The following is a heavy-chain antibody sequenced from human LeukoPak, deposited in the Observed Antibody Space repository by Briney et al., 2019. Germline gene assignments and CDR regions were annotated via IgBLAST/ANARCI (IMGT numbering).Heavy chain of an antibody. Sequence: SETLSLTCTVSGGSISSYYRSWIRQPPGKGLEWIGYIYYSGSTNYNPSLKSRVTISVDTSKNQFSLKLNSVTAADTAVYYCARVVMTTGYYGMDVWGQGTTVTVSS. J-gene: IGHJ6*02. CDR1: GGSISSYY. D-gene: IGHD4-17*01. CDR3: ARVVMTTGYYGMDV. V-gene: IGHV4-59*01. CDR2: IYYSGST.